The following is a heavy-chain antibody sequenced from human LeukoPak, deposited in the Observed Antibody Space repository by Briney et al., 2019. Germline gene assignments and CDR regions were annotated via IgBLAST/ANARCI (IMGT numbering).Heavy chain of an antibody. CDR2: IIPIFGTA. J-gene: IGHJ6*03. V-gene: IGHV1-69*05. D-gene: IGHD2-2*01. CDR3: ARGRGQLPKTNYYYYMDV. Sequence: SVKVSCKASGGTFSSYAISWVRQAPGQGLEWMGGIIPIFGTANYAQKFQGRVTITTDESTSTAYMELCSLRSEDTAVYYCARGRGQLPKTNYYYYMDVWGKGTTVTVSS. CDR1: GGTFSSYA.